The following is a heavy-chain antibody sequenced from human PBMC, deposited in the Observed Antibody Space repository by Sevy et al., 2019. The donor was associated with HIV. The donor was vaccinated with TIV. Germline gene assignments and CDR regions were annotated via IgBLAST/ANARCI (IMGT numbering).Heavy chain of an antibody. CDR3: ARDYS. J-gene: IGHJ4*02. V-gene: IGHV3-7*01. CDR2: IKQDGSEK. CDR1: GFIFNSYW. Sequence: GGSLRLSCGASGFIFNSYWMTWVRQAPGKGLEWVATIKQDGSEKYYVYSVKGRFTISRDNVKNSVHLQMSSLRVEDTAMYYCARDYSWGQGTQVTVSS.